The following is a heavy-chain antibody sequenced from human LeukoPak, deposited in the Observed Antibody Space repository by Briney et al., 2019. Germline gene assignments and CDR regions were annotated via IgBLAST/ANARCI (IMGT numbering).Heavy chain of an antibody. CDR1: GFTFSSYA. CDR2: ISYDGSNK. Sequence: GGSLRLSCAASGFTFSSYAMHWVRQAPGKGLEWVAVISYDGSNKYYADSVKGRFTISRDNSKNTLYLQMNSLRAEDTAVYYCARARGYSSGWYFFSLGYWGQGTLVTVSS. J-gene: IGHJ4*02. D-gene: IGHD6-19*01. V-gene: IGHV3-30*04. CDR3: ARARGYSSGWYFFSLGY.